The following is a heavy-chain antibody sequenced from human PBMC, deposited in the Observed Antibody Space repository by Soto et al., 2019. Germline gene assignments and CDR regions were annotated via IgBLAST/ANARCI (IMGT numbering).Heavy chain of an antibody. CDR2: IDPSDSYT. CDR3: AASRAAAGMEFYYYYGMDV. CDR1: GYSFTSYW. J-gene: IGHJ6*02. V-gene: IGHV5-10-1*01. Sequence: GESLKISCKGSGYSFTSYWISWVRQMPGKGLEWMGRIDPSDSYTNYSPSFQGHVTISADKSISTAYLQWSSLKASDTAMYYCAASRAAAGMEFYYYYGMDVWGQGTTVTVSS. D-gene: IGHD6-13*01.